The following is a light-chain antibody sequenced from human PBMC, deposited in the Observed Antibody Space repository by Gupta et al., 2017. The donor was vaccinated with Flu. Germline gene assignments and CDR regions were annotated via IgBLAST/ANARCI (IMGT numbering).Light chain of an antibody. CDR3: QQYKNWPGLT. Sequence: ATLSVSPGERATLSCRASQSVSSYLAWYQQKPGQAPRLLIYGASTRATGIPARFSGSGSGTEFTLTISIRQLEDFAVYYCQQYKNWPGLTFGGGTKVEIK. J-gene: IGKJ4*01. CDR1: QSVSSY. CDR2: GAS. V-gene: IGKV3-15*01.